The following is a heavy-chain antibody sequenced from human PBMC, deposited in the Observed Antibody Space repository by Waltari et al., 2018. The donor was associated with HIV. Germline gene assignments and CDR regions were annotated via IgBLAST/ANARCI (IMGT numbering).Heavy chain of an antibody. CDR3: VKSVDYFRFDV. V-gene: IGHV3-48*04. D-gene: IGHD4-17*01. CDR1: AATFTTPG. Sequence: EVELVGSGGGLVHPGGSLRPSCVGSAATFTTPGLNWVRQAPGKGLEWVSFVAGTPGHAYYADSVKGRFTISRDNAQNSAFLQMNSLRVEDTAIYYCVKSVDYFRFDVWDQGTLVTVSS. J-gene: IGHJ4*02. CDR2: VAGTPGHA.